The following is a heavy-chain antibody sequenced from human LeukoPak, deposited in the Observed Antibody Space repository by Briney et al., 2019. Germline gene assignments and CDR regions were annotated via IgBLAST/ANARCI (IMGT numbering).Heavy chain of an antibody. J-gene: IGHJ5*02. CDR2: IHTSGTT. V-gene: IGHV4-4*07. CDR1: GDSMSYYY. CDR3: ARGDYYDGGGRIWFDV. D-gene: IGHD3-16*01. Sequence: SETLSLTCTVSGDSMSYYYWNFIRQPAGKGLEWIGRIHTSGTTYYSASLKSRVSMSVDSSRNQFSLRLTSVTAADTAIYFCARGDYYDGGGRIWFDVWGQGTLVTVSS.